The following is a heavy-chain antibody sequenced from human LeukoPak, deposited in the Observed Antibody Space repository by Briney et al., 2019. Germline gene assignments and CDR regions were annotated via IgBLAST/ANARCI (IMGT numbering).Heavy chain of an antibody. CDR1: GFTFSSYG. CDR2: IWYDGSNK. Sequence: PGGSLRLSCAASGFTFSSYGMHWGRQAPGKGREWVAVIWYDGSNKYYSDSVKSRFTISRDNSKNTLYLQMHGPRAEDTAVYCCARVLLRVAGGNYFAYWGQGTLVTVSS. CDR3: ARVLLRVAGGNYFAY. V-gene: IGHV3-33*01. D-gene: IGHD6-19*01. J-gene: IGHJ4*02.